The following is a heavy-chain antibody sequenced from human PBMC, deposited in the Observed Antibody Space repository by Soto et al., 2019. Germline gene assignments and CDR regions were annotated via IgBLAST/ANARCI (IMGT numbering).Heavy chain of an antibody. J-gene: IGHJ4*02. V-gene: IGHV4-59*01. Sequence: SQTLSDTCTVSYDSISTYYWSWILKPPGKGLEWIGYIFYNGTTNYNPSLKSRVTMSVDTSKNQFSLRLTSVTAADAAVYYCARCSSSSCYDLDYWGQGTLVTVSS. CDR1: YDSISTYY. D-gene: IGHD2-2*01. CDR3: ARCSSSSCYDLDY. CDR2: IFYNGTT.